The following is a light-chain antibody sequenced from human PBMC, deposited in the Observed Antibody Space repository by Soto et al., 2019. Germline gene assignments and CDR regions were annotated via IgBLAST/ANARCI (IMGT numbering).Light chain of an antibody. CDR1: QSFSSSHSSY. CDR2: DAS. V-gene: IGKV3-20*01. CDR3: HHYGSSPIFT. J-gene: IGKJ3*01. Sequence: EIVLTQSPGTLSLSPGERATLSCRASQSFSSSHSSYLAWYQQKPGQAPRLLIYDASSRATGIPDRFSGSGSGTDFTLTISRLEPEDFAVYYCHHYGSSPIFTFGPGTKVDIK.